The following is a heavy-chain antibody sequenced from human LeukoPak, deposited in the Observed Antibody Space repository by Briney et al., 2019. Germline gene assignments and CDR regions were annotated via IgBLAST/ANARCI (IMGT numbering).Heavy chain of an antibody. J-gene: IGHJ5*02. CDR1: GGSISSYY. D-gene: IGHD4-17*01. CDR3: VGENYWFDP. Sequence: SETLSLTCTVSGGSISSYYWSWIRQPPGKGLEWIGYIYYSGSTNYNPSLKSRVTISVDTSKNQFSLQLNSMTPEDTAVYYCVGENYWFDPWGQGTLVTVSS. V-gene: IGHV4-59*12. CDR2: IYYSGST.